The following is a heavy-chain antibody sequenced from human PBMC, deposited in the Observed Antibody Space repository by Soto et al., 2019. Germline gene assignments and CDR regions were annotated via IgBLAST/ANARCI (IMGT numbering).Heavy chain of an antibody. J-gene: IGHJ4*02. CDR2: LDPSGGDT. D-gene: IGHD1-26*01. CDR1: GYTFNRHY. V-gene: IGHV1-46*02. Sequence: QVQLVQSGAEVRKPGASVKVSCKASGYTFNRHYIQWVRQAPGQGLEWMGMLDPSGGDTNYAKKFQGRVTLTSDTSTSTVYMERSSLRSEDTAVYYCAKRRGVGLTRSSFDYWGPGTLVIVSS. CDR3: AKRRGVGLTRSSFDY.